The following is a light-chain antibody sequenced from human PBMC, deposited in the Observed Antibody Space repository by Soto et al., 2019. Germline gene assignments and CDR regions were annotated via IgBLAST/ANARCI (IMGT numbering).Light chain of an antibody. CDR2: DVS. CDR3: TSYSGGPTLYL. J-gene: IGLJ1*01. CDR1: STDVGGYNY. V-gene: IGLV2-14*01. Sequence: QSVLTQPASVSGSPGQSITISCTGTSTDVGGYNYVSWYQQHPGKAPKLLSSDVSNRPSGVSFRFSGSKSGKTASLTISGLQAEDEAEYYCTSYSGGPTLYLFGTGTKLTV.